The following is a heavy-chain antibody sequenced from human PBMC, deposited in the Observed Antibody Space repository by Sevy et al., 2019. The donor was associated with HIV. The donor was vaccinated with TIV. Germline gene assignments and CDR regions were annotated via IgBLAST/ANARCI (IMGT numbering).Heavy chain of an antibody. CDR1: GFTFSYYA. CDR2: ISGSGGRA. V-gene: IGHV3-23*01. J-gene: IGHJ6*03. CDR3: ARDGDWGTEFYYYYTDV. D-gene: IGHD7-27*01. Sequence: GGSLRLSCAASGFTFSYYAMSWVRQAPGKGLEWVSVISGSGGRAFYADSVKGRFTISRDNSKNTLYLHMNSLRAEDTAVYYCARDGDWGTEFYYYYTDVWGKGTTVTVSS.